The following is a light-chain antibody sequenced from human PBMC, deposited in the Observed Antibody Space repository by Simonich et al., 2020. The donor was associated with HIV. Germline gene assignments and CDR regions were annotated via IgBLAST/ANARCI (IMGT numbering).Light chain of an antibody. CDR1: QSVSSN. CDR3: QQYNNWPLF. V-gene: IGKV3-15*01. CDR2: GAS. J-gene: IGKJ2*01. Sequence: EIVMTQSPATLSVSPGERVTLSCRASQSVSSNLAWYQQKPGQAPRLFIYGASIRATGIPARFSGSGSGTEFTLTISSMQFEDFAVYYCQQYNNWPLFFGQGTKLEIK.